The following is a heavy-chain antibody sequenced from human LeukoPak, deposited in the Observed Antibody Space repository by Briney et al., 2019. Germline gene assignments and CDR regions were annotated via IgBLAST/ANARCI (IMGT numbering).Heavy chain of an antibody. J-gene: IGHJ4*02. CDR3: AKSGSSWYRSYFDY. CDR1: GFTFSSYA. D-gene: IGHD6-13*01. CDR2: ISGSGGST. V-gene: IGHV3-23*01. Sequence: GGSLRVSCAASGFTFSSYAMSWVRQAPGKGLEWVSAISGSGGSTYYADSVKGRFTISRDNSKNTLYLQMNSLRAEDTAVYYCAKSGSSWYRSYFDYWGQGTLVTVSS.